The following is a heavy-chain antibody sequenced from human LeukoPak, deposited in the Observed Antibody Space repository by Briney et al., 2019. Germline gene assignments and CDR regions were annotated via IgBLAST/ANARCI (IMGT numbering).Heavy chain of an antibody. CDR3: ARGNYCDSSGYLYYFDY. CDR2: IYYSGST. D-gene: IGHD3-22*01. J-gene: IGHJ4*02. Sequence: SQTLSLTCTVSGGSISSGDYYWSWIRQPPGKGLEWIGYIYYSGSTYYNPSLKSRVTISVDTSKNQFSLKLSSVTAADTAVYYCARGNYCDSSGYLYYFDYWGQGTLVTVSS. CDR1: GGSISSGDYY. V-gene: IGHV4-30-4*08.